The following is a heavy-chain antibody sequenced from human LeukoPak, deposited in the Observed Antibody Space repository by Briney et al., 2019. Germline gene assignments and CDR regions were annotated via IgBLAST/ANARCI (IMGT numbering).Heavy chain of an antibody. V-gene: IGHV3-30-3*01. CDR2: ISYDGSNK. D-gene: IGHD5-18*01. CDR3: ARGDPQLWLLFDY. J-gene: IGHJ4*02. Sequence: GGSLRLSCAASGFTFSNYAMSWVRQAPGKGLEWVAVISYDGSNKYYADSVKGRFTISRDNSKNTLYLQMNSLRAEDTAVYYCARGDPQLWLLFDYWGQGTLVTVSS. CDR1: GFTFSNYA.